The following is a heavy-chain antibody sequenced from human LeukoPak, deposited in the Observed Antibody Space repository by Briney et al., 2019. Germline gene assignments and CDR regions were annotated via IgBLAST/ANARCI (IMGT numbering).Heavy chain of an antibody. V-gene: IGHV3-23*01. CDR1: GFTFSSYA. CDR3: AREEAIVPGGTFFDY. J-gene: IGHJ4*02. CDR2: ISGSGGTT. D-gene: IGHD6-13*01. Sequence: GGSLRLSCAASGFTFSSYAMTWVRQAPGKGLEWVSAISGSGGTTYYADSVKGRFTISRDTSKSTLYLQMNSLRAEDTAVYYCAREEAIVPGGTFFDYWGQGTLVTVSS.